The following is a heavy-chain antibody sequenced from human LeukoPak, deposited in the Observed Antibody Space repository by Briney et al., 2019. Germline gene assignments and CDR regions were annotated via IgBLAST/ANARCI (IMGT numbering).Heavy chain of an antibody. CDR3: ARGIPGYFGTSGYYYEY. CDR1: GYSISTGYY. V-gene: IGHV4-38-2*02. CDR2: FYHGGST. J-gene: IGHJ4*02. Sequence: PSETLSLTCTVSGYSISTGYYWDWIRQPPGKGLEWIGTFYHGGSTYYNPSLKSRVTISVDTSKNQFSLNLTSVTAADTAVYYCARGIPGYFGTSGYYYEYWGQGTLVTVSS. D-gene: IGHD3-22*01.